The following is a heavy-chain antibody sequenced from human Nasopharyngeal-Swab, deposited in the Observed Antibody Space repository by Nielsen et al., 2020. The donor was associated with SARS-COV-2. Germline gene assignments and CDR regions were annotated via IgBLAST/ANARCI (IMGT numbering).Heavy chain of an antibody. D-gene: IGHD4-17*01. Sequence: GGSLRLSCAASGFTFSSYSMNWVRQAPGKGLEWVSNISSSTSTIYYADSVKGRFTISRDNAENSLYLQVNSLRAEDTAVYYCARNQEWYGDYVGWFDPWGQGTLVTVSS. CDR2: ISSSTSTI. CDR1: GFTFSSYS. CDR3: ARNQEWYGDYVGWFDP. J-gene: IGHJ5*02. V-gene: IGHV3-48*01.